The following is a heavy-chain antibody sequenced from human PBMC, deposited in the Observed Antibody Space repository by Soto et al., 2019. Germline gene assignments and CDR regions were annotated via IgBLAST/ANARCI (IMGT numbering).Heavy chain of an antibody. V-gene: IGHV1-69*01. J-gene: IGHJ6*02. CDR3: VRVRVGSIPLNYDMDV. Sequence: QEQLVQSGAEVQKPGSSVKVSCKASGDSLSRHGISWVRQAPGQGLEWMGGIIPIFHITNYAQKFQGRLMITADESTRTAYMELSRLGSVDSAVYFCVRVRVGSIPLNYDMDVWGQGTTVTVS. CDR2: IIPIFHIT. CDR1: GDSLSRHG. D-gene: IGHD5-12*01.